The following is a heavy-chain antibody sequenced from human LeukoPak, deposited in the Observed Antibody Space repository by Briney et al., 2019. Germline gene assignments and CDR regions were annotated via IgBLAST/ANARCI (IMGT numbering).Heavy chain of an antibody. CDR3: ARSKGTMTVDQ. J-gene: IGHJ4*02. V-gene: IGHV1-2*02. Sequence: GASVKVSCKASGYTFTSYGISWVRQAPGQGLEWMGWINPNSGGTNYAQKFQGRVTMTRDTSISTAYMELSRLRSDDTAVYYCARSKGTMTVDQWGQGTLVTVSS. CDR2: INPNSGGT. CDR1: GYTFTSYG. D-gene: IGHD3-22*01.